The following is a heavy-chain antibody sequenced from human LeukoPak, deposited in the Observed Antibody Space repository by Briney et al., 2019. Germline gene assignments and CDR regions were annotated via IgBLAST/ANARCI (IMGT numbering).Heavy chain of an antibody. D-gene: IGHD5-18*01. CDR1: GITFSSYW. Sequence: GGSLRLSCAVSGITFSSYWMHWVRQDPGRGLLWVSRINTQGTYTNYADSVKGRFTISRDNAKNSLYLHMNSLRAEDTAMYYCARNTPTYSTPENWGQGTLVTVSS. V-gene: IGHV3-74*01. J-gene: IGHJ4*02. CDR3: ARNTPTYSTPEN. CDR2: INTQGTYT.